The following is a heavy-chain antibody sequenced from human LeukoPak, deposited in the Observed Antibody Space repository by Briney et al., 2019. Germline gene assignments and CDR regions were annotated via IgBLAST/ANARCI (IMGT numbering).Heavy chain of an antibody. CDR3: ARGGQDYYDSSGYYGPGDY. V-gene: IGHV4-4*07. Sequence: PSETLSLTCTVSGGSISSYYWSWIRQPAGKGLEWIGRIYTSGSTNYNPSLKSRVTMSVDTSKNQFSLKLSSVTAADTAVYYCARGGQDYYDSSGYYGPGDYWGQGTLVTVSS. J-gene: IGHJ4*02. CDR1: GGSISSYY. D-gene: IGHD3-22*01. CDR2: IYTSGST.